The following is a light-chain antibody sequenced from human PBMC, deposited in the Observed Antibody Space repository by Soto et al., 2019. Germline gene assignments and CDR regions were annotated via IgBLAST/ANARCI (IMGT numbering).Light chain of an antibody. CDR1: QGISSY. V-gene: IGKV1-9*01. Sequence: DIQLTQSPSFLSASVGDRVTITCRASQGISSYLAWYQQKPGKAPKLLIYAASTFQSGVPSRFSGSGSGTAFTLTISSLQPEDFATYYCQQLNSYPFTFGGGTKVEIK. CDR3: QQLNSYPFT. J-gene: IGKJ4*01. CDR2: AAS.